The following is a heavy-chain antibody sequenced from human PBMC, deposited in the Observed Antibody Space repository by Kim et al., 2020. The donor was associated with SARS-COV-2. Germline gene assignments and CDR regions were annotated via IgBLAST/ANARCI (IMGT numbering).Heavy chain of an antibody. CDR3: ARHTGGSSFYYYYYMDV. CDR2: IYYSGST. D-gene: IGHD6-13*01. J-gene: IGHJ6*03. CDR1: GGSISNYY. Sequence: SETLSLTCTVSGGSISNYYWSWIRQPPGKGLEWIGYIYYSGSTNYNPSLTSRVTISVDTSKNQFSLKLSSVTAADTAVYYCARHTGGSSFYYYYYMDVWGKGTTVTVSS. V-gene: IGHV4-59*08.